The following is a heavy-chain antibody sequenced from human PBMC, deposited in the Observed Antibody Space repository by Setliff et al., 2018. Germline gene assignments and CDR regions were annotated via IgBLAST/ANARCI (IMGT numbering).Heavy chain of an antibody. CDR2: IYYRGSI. J-gene: IGHJ4*02. CDR3: ATLTGDRGVDY. CDR1: GVSVSGYN. D-gene: IGHD7-27*01. V-gene: IGHV4-38-2*02. Sequence: PSETLSLTCSVSGVSVSGYNWGWIRQPPGKGLEWIASIYYRGSISYNSSLKSRVSISVDTSKNQFSLNLNSVTAADTAVYYCATLTGDRGVDYWGQGRLVTVSS.